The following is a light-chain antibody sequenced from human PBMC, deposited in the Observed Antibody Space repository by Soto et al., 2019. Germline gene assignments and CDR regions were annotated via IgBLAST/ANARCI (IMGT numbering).Light chain of an antibody. CDR2: LEGSGSY. CDR1: SGHSSYI. J-gene: IGLJ2*01. CDR3: ETWDSNSS. Sequence: QSVLTQSSSASASLGSSVKLTCTLSSGHSSYIIAWHQQQPGKAPRYLMKLEGSGSYNKGSGVPDRFSGSSSGADRYLTISNLQSEDEADYYCETWDSNSSFGGGTKVTVL. V-gene: IGLV4-60*03.